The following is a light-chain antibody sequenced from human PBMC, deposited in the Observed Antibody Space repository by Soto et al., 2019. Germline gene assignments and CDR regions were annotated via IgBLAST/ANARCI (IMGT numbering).Light chain of an antibody. V-gene: IGLV2-14*01. Sequence: QSALTQPASVSGSPGQSITISCAGTSSDVGAYNYVSWYQHHAGKAPKLIIYEVSNRPSGVSNRFSGSKSGNTASLTISGLEGEDEADYYCSSYTRRGTGGFGTGTKVTV. CDR1: SSDVGAYNY. J-gene: IGLJ1*01. CDR3: SSYTRRGTGG. CDR2: EVS.